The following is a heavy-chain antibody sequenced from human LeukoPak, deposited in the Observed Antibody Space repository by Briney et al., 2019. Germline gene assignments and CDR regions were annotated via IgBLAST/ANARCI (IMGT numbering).Heavy chain of an antibody. D-gene: IGHD3-10*01. CDR3: AKAKGFAAMYYFDY. CDR1: GFTLRDYA. CDR2: ISFNSDNI. V-gene: IGHV3-9*01. Sequence: GRSLRLSCAASGFTLRDYAMHWVRQVPGKGLEWVSGISFNSDNIDYADSVKGRFTISRDNASNSLHLQMNSLRVEDTAWYYCAKAKGFAAMYYFDYWGQGALVTVSS. J-gene: IGHJ4*02.